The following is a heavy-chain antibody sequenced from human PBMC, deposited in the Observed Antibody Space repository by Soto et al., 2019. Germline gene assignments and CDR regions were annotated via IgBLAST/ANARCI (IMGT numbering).Heavy chain of an antibody. CDR1: GFTVSSNY. J-gene: IGHJ4*02. CDR3: ARIGGY. CDR2: ISYDGSNK. Sequence: GGSLRLSCAASGFTVSSNYMSWVRQAPGKGLEWVAVISYDGSNKYYADSVKGRFTISRDNSKNTLYLQMNSLRAEDTAVYYCARIGGYWGQGTLVTVSS. V-gene: IGHV3-30-3*01.